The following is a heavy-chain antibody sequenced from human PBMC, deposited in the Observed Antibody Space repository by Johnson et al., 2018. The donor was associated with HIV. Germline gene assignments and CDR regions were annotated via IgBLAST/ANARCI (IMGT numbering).Heavy chain of an antibody. V-gene: IGHV3-20*04. CDR3: AKESETYGGNIGFEHPFDI. CDR2: INWNGDST. Sequence: VQLVESGGGLVQPGGSLRLSCAASGFTFSSYWMSWVRQAPGKGLEWVSGINWNGDSTGYADSVKGRFTISRDNAKNSLYLQMNSLRAEDTAVYYCAKESETYGGNIGFEHPFDIWGQGTMVTVSS. CDR1: GFTFSSYW. D-gene: IGHD4-23*01. J-gene: IGHJ3*02.